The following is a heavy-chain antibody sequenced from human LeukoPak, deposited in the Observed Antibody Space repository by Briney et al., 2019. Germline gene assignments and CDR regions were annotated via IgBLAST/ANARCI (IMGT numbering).Heavy chain of an antibody. Sequence: SVKVSCKASGGTFSSYAISWVRQTPGQGLEWMGRIIPILGIANYAQKFQGRVTITADKSTSTAYMELSSLRSEDTAVYYCARAGAYCGGDCHAPYNWFDPWGQGTLVTVSS. D-gene: IGHD2-21*02. V-gene: IGHV1-69*04. CDR2: IIPILGIA. J-gene: IGHJ5*02. CDR3: ARAGAYCGGDCHAPYNWFDP. CDR1: GGTFSSYA.